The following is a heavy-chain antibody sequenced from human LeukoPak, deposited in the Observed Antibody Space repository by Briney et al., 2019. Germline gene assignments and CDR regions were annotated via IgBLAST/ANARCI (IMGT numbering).Heavy chain of an antibody. Sequence: GASVKVSCKASGYTFTGYYMHWVRQAPGQGLEWMGRINPNSGGTNYAQKFQGRVTMTRDTSISTAYMELSRLRSDDMAVYYCARDSYDFWSGYYQPWGQGTLVTVSS. V-gene: IGHV1-2*06. CDR1: GYTFTGYY. J-gene: IGHJ5*02. CDR2: INPNSGGT. CDR3: ARDSYDFWSGYYQP. D-gene: IGHD3-3*01.